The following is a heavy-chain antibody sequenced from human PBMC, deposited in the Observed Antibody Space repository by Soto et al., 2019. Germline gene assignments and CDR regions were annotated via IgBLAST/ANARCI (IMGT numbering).Heavy chain of an antibody. J-gene: IGHJ5*02. CDR3: ARDFYHSSSWYDH. V-gene: IGHV3-11*06. CDR1: GFTFSDYY. D-gene: IGHD6-13*01. Sequence: GGSLRLSCAASGFTFSDYYMSWIRQAPGKGLEWVSYISSSSSYTNYADSVKGRFTISRDNAKNSLYLQMNSLRAEDPAVYYCARDFYHSSSWYDHWGQGTLGTVSS. CDR2: ISSSSSYT.